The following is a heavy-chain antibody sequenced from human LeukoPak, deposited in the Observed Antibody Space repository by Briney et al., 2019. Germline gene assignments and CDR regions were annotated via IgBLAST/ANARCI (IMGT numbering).Heavy chain of an antibody. V-gene: IGHV3-21*04. Sequence: GGSLRLSCAASGFTFSSYSMNWVRQAPGKGLEWVSSISSSSSYIYYADSVKGRFTISRDNSKNTLYLQMNSLRAEDTAVYYCAKGGDNWNRYYFDYWGQGTLVTVSS. D-gene: IGHD1-1*01. CDR2: ISSSSSYI. CDR1: GFTFSSYS. J-gene: IGHJ4*02. CDR3: AKGGDNWNRYYFDY.